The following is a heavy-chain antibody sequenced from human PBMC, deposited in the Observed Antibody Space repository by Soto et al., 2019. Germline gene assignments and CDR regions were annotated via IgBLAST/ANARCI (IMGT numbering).Heavy chain of an antibody. CDR2: ISYDGSNK. Sequence: QVQLVESGGGVVQPGRSLRLSCAASGFTFSSYAMHWVRQAPGKGLEWVAVISYDGSNKYYADSVKGRFTIARDNSKKTLYLQLNSLRAEDTAVYYCARDEGSSWYYYYYGMDVWGQGTTVTVSS. CDR3: ARDEGSSWYYYYYGMDV. V-gene: IGHV3-30-3*01. CDR1: GFTFSSYA. D-gene: IGHD6-13*01. J-gene: IGHJ6*02.